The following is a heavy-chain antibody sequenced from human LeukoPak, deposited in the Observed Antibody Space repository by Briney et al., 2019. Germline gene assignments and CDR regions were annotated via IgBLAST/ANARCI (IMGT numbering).Heavy chain of an antibody. CDR3: ARGKSRGSHIDY. D-gene: IGHD1-26*01. V-gene: IGHV4-38-2*02. Sequence: SETLSLTCIVSAYSISSGYYWGWIRQPPGKGLEWIGSIYHSESTYYNPSLKSRVTISIDASKNQFSLKLSSVTAADTAIYFCARGKSRGSHIDYWGQGTLVTVSS. CDR1: AYSISSGYY. J-gene: IGHJ4*02. CDR2: IYHSEST.